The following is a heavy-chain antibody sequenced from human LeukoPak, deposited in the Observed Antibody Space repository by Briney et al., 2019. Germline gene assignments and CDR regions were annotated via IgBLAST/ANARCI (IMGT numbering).Heavy chain of an antibody. J-gene: IGHJ6*03. V-gene: IGHV3-21*01. Sequence: GGSLRLSCAASGYTFSSYSMNWVRQAPGKGLEWVSSISSSSSYIYYADSVKGRFTISRDNAKNSLYLQMNSLRAEDTAVYYCARVGIAVSNSLLLDYYYYYYMDVWGKGTTVTVSS. CDR2: ISSSSSYI. D-gene: IGHD6-19*01. CDR3: ARVGIAVSNSLLLDYYYYYYMDV. CDR1: GYTFSSYS.